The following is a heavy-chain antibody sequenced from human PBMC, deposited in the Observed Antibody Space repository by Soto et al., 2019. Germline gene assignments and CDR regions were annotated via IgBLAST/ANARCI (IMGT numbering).Heavy chain of an antibody. J-gene: IGHJ3*02. D-gene: IGHD3-9*01. V-gene: IGHV4-31*03. Sequence: SETLSLTCTVSGGSISSGGYYWSWIRQHPGKGLEWIGYIYYSGSTYYNPSLKSRVTISVDTSKNQFSLKLSSVTAADTAVYYCARDAGTGRYAFDIWGQGTMVTVSS. CDR2: IYYSGST. CDR1: GGSISSGGYY. CDR3: ARDAGTGRYAFDI.